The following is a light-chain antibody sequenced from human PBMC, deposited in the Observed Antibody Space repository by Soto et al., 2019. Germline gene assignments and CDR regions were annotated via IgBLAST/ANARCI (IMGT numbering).Light chain of an antibody. V-gene: IGLV2-14*03. Sequence: QSVLTQPTPVSGSPGQSITISCTGNHNDIGTYDYVSWYQQHPGRAPRLLIHGVTTRPSGISDRFSASKSGLTASLTISGLQPEDKADYYCSSFTSNRIYVFGPGTKGTV. CDR1: HNDIGTYDY. CDR3: SSFTSNRIYV. CDR2: GVT. J-gene: IGLJ1*01.